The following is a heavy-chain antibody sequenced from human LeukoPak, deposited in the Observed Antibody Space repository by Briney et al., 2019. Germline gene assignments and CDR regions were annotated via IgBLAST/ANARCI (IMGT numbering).Heavy chain of an antibody. CDR3: ATRGRRDGHNLAD. CDR2: IYPRESDT. CDR1: GYSFTTYC. D-gene: IGHD5-24*01. J-gene: IGHJ4*02. V-gene: IGHV5-51*01. Sequence: GGSLKISCQGFGYSFTTYCIGWVRPVPRKGLEWIGMIYPRESDTRYSTSLAGQVTTSPDKSISTAFPERSSLKASDTAIYYCATRGRRDGHNLADWGQGTLVTVSS.